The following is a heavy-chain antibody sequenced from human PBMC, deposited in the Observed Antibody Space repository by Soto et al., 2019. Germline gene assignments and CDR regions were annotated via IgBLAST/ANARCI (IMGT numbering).Heavy chain of an antibody. V-gene: IGHV1-69*13. J-gene: IGHJ4*02. Sequence: GASVKVSCMASGGTFSSYAISWVRQAPGQGLEWMGGIIPIFGTANYAQKFQGRVTITADESTSTAYMELSSLRSEDTAVYYCARGPPAYYSDSSGYPLDYWGQGTLVTVSS. D-gene: IGHD3-22*01. CDR2: IIPIFGTA. CDR3: ARGPPAYYSDSSGYPLDY. CDR1: GGTFSSYA.